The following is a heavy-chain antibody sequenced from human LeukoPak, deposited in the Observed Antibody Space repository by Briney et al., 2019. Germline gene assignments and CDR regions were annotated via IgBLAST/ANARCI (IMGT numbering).Heavy chain of an antibody. Sequence: GGSLRLSCAASGFTFSSYSMNWVRQAPGKGLEWVSYISSSSSANYYADSVKGRFTISRDNAKNSLYLQMNSLRADDTAVYYCAKVRGTNYYYYYGMDVWGQGTTVTVSS. V-gene: IGHV3-48*01. CDR1: GFTFSSYS. CDR2: ISSSSSAN. D-gene: IGHD1/OR15-1a*01. CDR3: AKVRGTNYYYYYGMDV. J-gene: IGHJ6*02.